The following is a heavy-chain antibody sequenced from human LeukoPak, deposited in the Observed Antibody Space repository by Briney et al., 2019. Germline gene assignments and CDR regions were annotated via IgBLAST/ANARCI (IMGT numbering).Heavy chain of an antibody. CDR3: ARAAYHYGMDV. Sequence: GRSLRLSCAASGFTFSSYAMHWVCQAPGKGLEWVAVISYDGSNKYYADSVKGRFTISRDNSKNTLYLQMNSLRAEDTAVYYCARAAYHYGMDVWGQGTTVTVSS. J-gene: IGHJ6*02. CDR1: GFTFSSYA. V-gene: IGHV3-30-3*01. CDR2: ISYDGSNK.